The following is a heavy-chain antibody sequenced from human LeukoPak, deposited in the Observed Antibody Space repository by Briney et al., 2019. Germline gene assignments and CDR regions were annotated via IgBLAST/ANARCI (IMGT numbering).Heavy chain of an antibody. Sequence: SETLSLTCTVSGGSISSHYWSWIRQPPGKGLEWIGYIYYSGSTNYNPSLKSRVTISVDTSKNQFSLKLSSVTAADTAVYYCARDSGYCSGGSCLQMTDDAFDIWGQGTMVTVSS. J-gene: IGHJ3*02. CDR2: IYYSGST. CDR1: GGSISSHY. D-gene: IGHD2-15*01. V-gene: IGHV4-59*11. CDR3: ARDSGYCSGGSCLQMTDDAFDI.